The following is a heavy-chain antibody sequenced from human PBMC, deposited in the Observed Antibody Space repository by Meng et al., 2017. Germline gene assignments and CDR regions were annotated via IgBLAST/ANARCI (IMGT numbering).Heavy chain of an antibody. CDR2: ISSSSSYV. CDR3: ARLYYYDSSGYYGERDAFDI. Sequence: GGSLRLSCAASGFTFSSYSMNWVRQAPGKGLEWVSSISSSSSYVYYADSVKGRFTISRDNAKNSLYLQMNSLRAADTAVYYCARLYYYDSSGYYGERDAFDIWGQGTMVTVSS. CDR1: GFTFSSYS. V-gene: IGHV3-21*04. J-gene: IGHJ3*02. D-gene: IGHD3-22*01.